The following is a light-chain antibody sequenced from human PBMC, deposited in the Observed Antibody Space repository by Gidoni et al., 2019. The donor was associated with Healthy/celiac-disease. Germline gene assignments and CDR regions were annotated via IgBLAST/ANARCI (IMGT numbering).Light chain of an antibody. CDR2: GNS. V-gene: IGLV1-40*01. CDR3: QSYDSSLSVV. J-gene: IGLJ2*01. CDR1: SSNIGAGYD. Sequence: QSVLTQPPPVPRTAGQRVTISCTGSSSNIGAGYDVHWYQQLPGTAPNLLIYGNSNRPSGVPDRFSGSKSGTSASLAITGLQAEDEADYYCQSYDSSLSVVFGGGTKLTVL.